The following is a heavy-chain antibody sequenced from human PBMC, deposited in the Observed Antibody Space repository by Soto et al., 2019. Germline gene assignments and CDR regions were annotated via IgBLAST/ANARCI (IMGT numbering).Heavy chain of an antibody. CDR3: ARDIGGYSRAFDD. J-gene: IGHJ4*02. CDR2: ICSGGST. V-gene: IGHV4-61*01. CDR1: ADSVSSDYYC. D-gene: IGHD5-18*01. Sequence: PSETLSLTCPVSADSVSSDYYCWTWIRQPPGKGLEWIGYICSGGSTNYNPSLNRRVPISLVTSRNQFSLKLTSVTAADAAVYYCARDIGGYSRAFDDWGQGMLVTVSS.